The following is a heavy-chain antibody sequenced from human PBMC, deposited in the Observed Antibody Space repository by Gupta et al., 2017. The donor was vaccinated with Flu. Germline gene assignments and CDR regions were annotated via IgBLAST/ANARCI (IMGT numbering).Heavy chain of an antibody. CDR2: INPNSGGT. V-gene: IGHV1-2*02. Sequence: TGYYMHWVRQAPGQGLEWMGWINPNSGGTNYAQKFQGRVTMTRDTSISTAYMELSRLRSDDTAVYYCARASGGSRHDAFDIWGQGTMVTVSS. CDR3: ARASGGSRHDAFDI. CDR1: TGYY. J-gene: IGHJ3*02. D-gene: IGHD1-26*01.